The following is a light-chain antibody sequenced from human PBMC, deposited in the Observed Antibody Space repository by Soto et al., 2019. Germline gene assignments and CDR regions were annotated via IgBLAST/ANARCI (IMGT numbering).Light chain of an antibody. CDR2: EAS. CDR3: QQHINWPLT. Sequence: EIVLTQSPATLSLSPGERATLSCRASQTVSSSLAWYQQKPGQAPRLLIYEASNRATGIPARFSSSGSGADFTLTISSLEPEDFALYYCQQHINWPLTFGGGTKVEIK. V-gene: IGKV3-11*01. J-gene: IGKJ4*01. CDR1: QTVSSS.